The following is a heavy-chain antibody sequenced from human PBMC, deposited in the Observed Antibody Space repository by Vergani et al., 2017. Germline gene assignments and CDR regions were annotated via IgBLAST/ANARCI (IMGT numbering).Heavy chain of an antibody. CDR1: GFTFSNAW. CDR2: IKSKTDGGTT. Sequence: EVQLVESGGGLVKPGGSLRLSCAASGFTFSNAWMSWVRQAPGKGLEWVGRIKSKTDGGTTDYAAPVKGRFTISRDDSKNTLYLQMNSLKTEDTAVYXCTTTPINYDILTGYPADYFDYWGQGTLVTVSS. J-gene: IGHJ4*02. V-gene: IGHV3-15*01. D-gene: IGHD3-9*01. CDR3: TTTPINYDILTGYPADYFDY.